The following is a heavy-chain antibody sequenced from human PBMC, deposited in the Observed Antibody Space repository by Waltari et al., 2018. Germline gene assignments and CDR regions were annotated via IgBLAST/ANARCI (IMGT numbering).Heavy chain of an antibody. V-gene: IGHV4-34*01. CDR3: AREVAVARGAFDI. J-gene: IGHJ3*02. D-gene: IGHD6-19*01. CDR1: GGSCSGYY. Sequence: QVQLQQWGAGLLKASETLSLTCAVYGGSCSGYYWSWIRQPPGKGLEWIGEFDRRGSTNYNPSLKSRVTILVDTSKNQFSLKVSSVTAADTAVYYCAREVAVARGAFDIWGQGTMVTVSS. CDR2: FDRRGST.